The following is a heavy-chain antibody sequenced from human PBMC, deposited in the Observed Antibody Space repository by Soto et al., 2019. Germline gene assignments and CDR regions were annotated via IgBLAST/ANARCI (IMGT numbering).Heavy chain of an antibody. V-gene: IGHV1-69*01. CDR1: GGTFDAYT. J-gene: IGHJ6*02. D-gene: IGHD2-2*01. CDR2: IIPLFGTA. CDR3: ARLGTKAMDV. Sequence: QVQLVQSGAEVRKPGSSVRVSCKASGGTFDAYTITWVRQAPGQGLEWMGGIIPLFGTANYAQKFQGRVTITADESTTTAHMELSSLRSEDPSVDFCARLGTKAMDVWGQGTTVTISS.